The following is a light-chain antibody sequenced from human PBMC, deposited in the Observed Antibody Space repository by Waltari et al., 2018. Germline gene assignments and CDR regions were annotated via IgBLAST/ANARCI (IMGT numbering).Light chain of an antibody. Sequence: QSALTQPASVSGSPGQSITISCTGTSNDVGGYNFVSWYQHRPGTAPQLIIYDVIKRPSGGSNRFSGSKSGNTASLTISGLQADDEADYYCCSYTGSSTLVPFGGGTKLTVL. CDR3: CSYTGSSTLVP. CDR2: DVI. J-gene: IGLJ2*01. V-gene: IGLV2-14*03. CDR1: SNDVGGYNF.